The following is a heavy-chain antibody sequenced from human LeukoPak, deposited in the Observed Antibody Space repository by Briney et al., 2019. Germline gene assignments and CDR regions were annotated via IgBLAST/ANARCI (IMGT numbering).Heavy chain of an antibody. V-gene: IGHV4-31*03. D-gene: IGHD6-13*01. CDR1: GGSISSGGYY. CDR2: IYYSGST. CDR3: ARADSSSWSDFDY. J-gene: IGHJ4*02. Sequence: SETLSLTCTVSGGSISSGGYYWSWIRQHPGKGLEWIGYIYYSGSTYSNPSLKSRVTISVDTSKNQFSLKLSSVTAADTAVYYCARADSSSWSDFDYWGQGTLVTVSS.